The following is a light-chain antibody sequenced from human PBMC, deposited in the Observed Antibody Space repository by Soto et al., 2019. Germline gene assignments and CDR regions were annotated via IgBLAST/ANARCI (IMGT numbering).Light chain of an antibody. CDR3: QQRSNWPSIT. CDR2: DAS. J-gene: IGKJ5*01. CDR1: QSVSSN. V-gene: IGKV3-11*01. Sequence: IVLTQSPGTLSVSPWERATLSCRASQSVSSNLAWYQQKPGQGPRLLIYDASTRATGIPARFSGSGSGTDFTLTISSLEPEDFAVYFCQQRSNWPSITFGQGTRLEIK.